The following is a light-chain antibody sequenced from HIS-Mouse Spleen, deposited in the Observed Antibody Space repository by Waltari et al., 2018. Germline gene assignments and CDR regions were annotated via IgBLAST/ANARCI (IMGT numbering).Light chain of an antibody. J-gene: IGLJ3*02. CDR2: LNSDGSH. CDR1: SGHSSYA. V-gene: IGLV4-69*01. CDR3: QTWGTGIWV. Sequence: QLVLTQSPSASASLGASVKLTCTLSSGHSSYAIPCHQQQPEKGPRYLMKLNSDGSHSKGDGIPDRFSGSSSGAERYLTISSLQSEDEADYYCQTWGTGIWVFGGGTKLTVL.